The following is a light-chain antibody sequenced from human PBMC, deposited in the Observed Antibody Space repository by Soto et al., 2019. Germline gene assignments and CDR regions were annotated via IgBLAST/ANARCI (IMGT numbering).Light chain of an antibody. J-gene: IGKJ4*01. V-gene: IGKV3-11*01. Sequence: EIVLTQSPATLSLSPGERATLSCRASQSVSSYLAWYQQKPGQAHRLLIYDASNRATGIAARFSGSGSGTDFPLTISSLEPEDFAVYYCQQRSNWPPEVTFGGGTKVEIK. CDR2: DAS. CDR1: QSVSSY. CDR3: QQRSNWPPEVT.